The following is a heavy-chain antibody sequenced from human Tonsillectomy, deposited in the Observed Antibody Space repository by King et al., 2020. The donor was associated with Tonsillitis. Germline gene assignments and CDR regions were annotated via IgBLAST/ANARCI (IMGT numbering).Heavy chain of an antibody. CDR2: ISYSVST. CDR3: ARHIGASRDFDI. J-gene: IGHJ3*02. Sequence: QVQLQESGPGLVKPSETLSLTSTVSGGSIRSYYWSWIRQPPGEGLEWVGVISYSVSTNSNPSLKSRSTMSVDTSKNQISLKLTSVTAADTAVYYCARHIGASRDFDIWGQGTMVTVSS. D-gene: IGHD3-3*01. V-gene: IGHV4-59*01. CDR1: GGSIRSYY.